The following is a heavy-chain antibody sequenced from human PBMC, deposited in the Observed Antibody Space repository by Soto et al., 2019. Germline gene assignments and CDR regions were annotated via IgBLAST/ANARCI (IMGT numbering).Heavy chain of an antibody. CDR2: ISSSSTYI. CDR1: GFSFSYYS. CDR3: TRDASRDSSARGWFDP. J-gene: IGHJ5*02. D-gene: IGHD6-13*01. V-gene: IGHV3-21*01. Sequence: GGSLRLSCEASGFSFSYYSMNWVRQAPGKGLEWVSSISSSSTYINYADDLKGRFRISRDNSNNSLFLLMSSLRAEDTAVYYCTRDASRDSSARGWFDPWGPGTLVTVSS.